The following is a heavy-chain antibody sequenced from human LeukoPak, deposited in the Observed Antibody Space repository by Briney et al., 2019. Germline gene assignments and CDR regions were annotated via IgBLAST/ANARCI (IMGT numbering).Heavy chain of an antibody. CDR1: GGSISSYY. V-gene: IGHV4-59*08. J-gene: IGHJ5*02. CDR2: IYYGGST. D-gene: IGHD3-16*01. CDR3: ARQFALTWFDP. Sequence: SETLSLTCTVSGGSISSYYWSWIRQPPGKGLEWIGYIYYGGSTNYNPSLNSRVSISQDTSKTQLSLKLSSVTAADTAVYYCARQFALTWFDPWGPGTLVTVSS.